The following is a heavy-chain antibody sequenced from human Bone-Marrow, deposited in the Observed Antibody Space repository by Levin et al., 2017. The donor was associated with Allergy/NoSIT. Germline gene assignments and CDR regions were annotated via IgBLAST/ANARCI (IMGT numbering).Heavy chain of an antibody. J-gene: IGHJ4*02. D-gene: IGHD2/OR15-2a*01. CDR2: ISDSGGIT. Sequence: GGSLRLSCAASGFTFSSYAMSWVRQAPGRGLEWVSRISDSGGITYYADSVKGRFTISSDNGKNSLFLEMNNLRAEDTAVYYCTTAIRGSSISYWCQGTLVTVSA. CDR3: TTAIRGSSISY. CDR1: GFTFSSYA. V-gene: IGHV3-23*01.